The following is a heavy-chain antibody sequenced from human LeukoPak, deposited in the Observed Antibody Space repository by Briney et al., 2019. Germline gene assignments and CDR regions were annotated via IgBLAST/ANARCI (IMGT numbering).Heavy chain of an antibody. Sequence: PGGSLRLSCAASGFTFSSYSMNWVRQAPGKGLEWVSYISSSSSTIYYADSVKGRFTISRDNAKNSLYLPMNSLRAEDTALYYCAKDSGIAAAGTGYFDYWGQGTLVTVSS. V-gene: IGHV3-48*04. CDR3: AKDSGIAAAGTGYFDY. CDR2: ISSSSSTI. CDR1: GFTFSSYS. J-gene: IGHJ4*02. D-gene: IGHD6-13*01.